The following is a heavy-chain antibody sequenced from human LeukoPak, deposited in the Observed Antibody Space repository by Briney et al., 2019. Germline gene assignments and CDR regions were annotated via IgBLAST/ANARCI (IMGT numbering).Heavy chain of an antibody. J-gene: IGHJ5*02. V-gene: IGHV4-38-2*02. CDR3: ARGATIAAAGTGWFDP. CDR1: GGSISSYY. CDR2: IYHSGST. D-gene: IGHD6-13*01. Sequence: SETLSLTCTVSGGSISSYYWSWIRQPPGKGLEWIGSIYHSGSTYYNPSLKSRVTISVDTSKNQFSLKLSSVTAADTAVYYCARGATIAAAGTGWFDPWGQGTLVTVSS.